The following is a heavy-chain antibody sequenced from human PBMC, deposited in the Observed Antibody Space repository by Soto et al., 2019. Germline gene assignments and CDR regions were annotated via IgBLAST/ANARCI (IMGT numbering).Heavy chain of an antibody. CDR2: IVVGSGNT. CDR1: GFTFTSSA. V-gene: IGHV1-58*01. J-gene: IGHJ6*02. CDR3: AADYNFWSGYSNYYYGMDV. D-gene: IGHD3-3*01. Sequence: EASVEVSCKASGFTFTSSAVQWVRQARGQRLEWIGWIVVGSGNTNYAQKFQERVTITRDMSTSTAYMELSSLRSEDTAVYYCAADYNFWSGYSNYYYGMDVWGQGTPV.